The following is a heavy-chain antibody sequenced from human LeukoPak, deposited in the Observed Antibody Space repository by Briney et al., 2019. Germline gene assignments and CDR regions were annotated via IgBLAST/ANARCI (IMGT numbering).Heavy chain of an antibody. V-gene: IGHV3-53*01. CDR2: IFSDGTT. D-gene: IGHD6-13*01. Sequence: GGSLRLSCAASGFIVSSNYMRWVRQAPGKGLECVSVIFSDGTTYYADSVKGRFSISRDNSKNTLCLHMNSLRAEDTAVYYCARESSSWYNWFDPWGQGTLVTVSS. J-gene: IGHJ5*02. CDR3: ARESSSWYNWFDP. CDR1: GFIVSSNY.